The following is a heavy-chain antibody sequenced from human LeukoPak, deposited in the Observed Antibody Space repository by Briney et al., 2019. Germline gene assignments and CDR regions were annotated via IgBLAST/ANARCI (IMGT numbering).Heavy chain of an antibody. CDR3: ARDRGAAAGTYPYYFDY. J-gene: IGHJ4*02. V-gene: IGHV4-34*09. CDR2: INHSGST. D-gene: IGHD6-13*01. CDR1: GGSFSGYY. Sequence: SETLSLTCAVYGGSFSGYYWSWIRQPPGKGLEWIGEINHSGSTYYNPSLKSRVTISVDTSKNQFSLKLSSVTAADTAVYYCARDRGAAAGTYPYYFDYWGQGTLVTVSS.